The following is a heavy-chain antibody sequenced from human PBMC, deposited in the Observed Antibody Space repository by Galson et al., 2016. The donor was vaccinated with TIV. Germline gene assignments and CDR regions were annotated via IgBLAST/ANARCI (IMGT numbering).Heavy chain of an antibody. D-gene: IGHD2-15*01. CDR2: IYPGDSDS. Sequence: QSGAEVKKPGESLKISCKGSGYIFTNYWIAWVRQMPGKGLEWMGVIYPGDSDSRYSPSFQGQVTISAHKSISTAYLQWSSLKTSDTAMYYCASVGCSGDVWYSGWSHWGQGTLVTVSS. V-gene: IGHV5-51*01. J-gene: IGHJ4*02. CDR1: GYIFTNYW. CDR3: ASVGCSGDVWYSGWSH.